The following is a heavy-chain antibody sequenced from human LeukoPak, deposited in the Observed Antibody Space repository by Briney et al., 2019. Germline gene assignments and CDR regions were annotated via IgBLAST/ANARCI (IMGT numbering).Heavy chain of an antibody. D-gene: IGHD5-12*01. Sequence: GGSLRLSCVASGFXVSSNYISWVRQAPGKGLEWISVIFTGGSTYSADSVKGRFTISRDNSKNTLYLQMNSLRAEDTAVYYCARGPPPYSGYEYYFDCWGQGAVVTVSS. CDR1: GFXVSSNY. CDR3: ARGPPPYSGYEYYFDC. CDR2: IFTGGST. V-gene: IGHV3-53*01. J-gene: IGHJ4*02.